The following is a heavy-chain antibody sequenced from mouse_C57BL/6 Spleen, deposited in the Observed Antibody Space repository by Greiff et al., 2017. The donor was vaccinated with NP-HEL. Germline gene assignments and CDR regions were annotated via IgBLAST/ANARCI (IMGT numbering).Heavy chain of an antibody. CDR2: ILPGSGST. V-gene: IGHV1-9*01. D-gene: IGHD1-1*01. CDR3: AREGYITTVVANYFDY. Sequence: QVQLKESGAELMKPGASVKLSCKATGYTFTGYWIEWVKQRPGHGLEWIGEILPGSGSTNYNEKFKGKATFTADTSSNTAYMQLSSLTTEDSAIYYCAREGYITTVVANYFDYWGQGTTLTVSS. CDR1: GYTFTGYW. J-gene: IGHJ2*01.